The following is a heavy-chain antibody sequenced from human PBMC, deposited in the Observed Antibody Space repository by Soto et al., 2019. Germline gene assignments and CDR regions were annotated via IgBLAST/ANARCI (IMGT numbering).Heavy chain of an antibody. V-gene: IGHV3-30*03. Sequence: QLRLEESGGGLVQPGSSLRLSCSASGFRFNTIGMHWVRQAPGKGLEWVAVVSHDEGVRYYADSVKGRFTISRDNPRNTLYLQMTSLRVEDTAVYFCVRGGEIVPSTWGLGTLVTVSS. CDR3: VRGGEIVPST. J-gene: IGHJ5*02. CDR1: GFRFNTIG. D-gene: IGHD3-16*02. CDR2: VSHDEGVR.